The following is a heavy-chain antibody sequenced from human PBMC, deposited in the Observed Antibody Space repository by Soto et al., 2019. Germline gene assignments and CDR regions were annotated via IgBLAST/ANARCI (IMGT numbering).Heavy chain of an antibody. CDR3: ARGSRGNPRYYFDY. J-gene: IGHJ4*02. CDR1: GFTFHRHG. Sequence: QVQLVESGGGVVQPGRSLRLSCAASGFTFHRHGMHWVRQAPGRGLEWVASIWSDGTNQYYAEPVKGRFTFSRDNSKNTLSLQMNSLRPEDTAVYYCARGSRGNPRYYFDYWVQGALVTVSS. D-gene: IGHD2-15*01. V-gene: IGHV3-33*01. CDR2: IWSDGTNQ.